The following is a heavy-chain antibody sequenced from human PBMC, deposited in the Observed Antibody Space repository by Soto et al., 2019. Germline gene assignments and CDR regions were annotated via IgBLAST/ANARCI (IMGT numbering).Heavy chain of an antibody. Sequence: GGSLRLSCAASGFTFSSYAMHWVRQAPGKGLEWVAVISYDGSNKYYADSVKGRFTISRDNSKNTLYLQMNSLRAEDTAVYYCASSWILYGMDVWGQGTTVTVSS. CDR1: GFTFSSYA. V-gene: IGHV3-30-3*01. D-gene: IGHD5-12*01. J-gene: IGHJ6*02. CDR3: ASSWILYGMDV. CDR2: ISYDGSNK.